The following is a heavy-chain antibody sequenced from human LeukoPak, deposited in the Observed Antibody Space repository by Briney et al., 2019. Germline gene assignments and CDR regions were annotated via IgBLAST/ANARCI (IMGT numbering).Heavy chain of an antibody. CDR3: ARGSRAIVTTKFARGRYMEV. CDR1: GFTFSSYA. V-gene: IGHV3-30*04. D-gene: IGHD5-12*01. Sequence: VQPGSSLRLSCAASGFTFSSYAMHWVRQPPGKGLEWVAIISYDGSNKYYAASVKGRFTISRDNSKNTLSLQMNSLRVEDTAVYYCARGSRAIVTTKFARGRYMEVWGKGTTVTVSS. CDR2: ISYDGSNK. J-gene: IGHJ6*03.